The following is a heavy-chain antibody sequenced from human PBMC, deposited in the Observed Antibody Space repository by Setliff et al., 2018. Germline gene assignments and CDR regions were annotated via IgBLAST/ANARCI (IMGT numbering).Heavy chain of an antibody. CDR2: IDTSGTT. Sequence: SETLSLTCTVSGDSIGRGGFHWSWVRQPAGKGLEWIGRIDTSGTTDYNPSLKSRVTMSVDTSKTQFSLKLSSVTAADTAVYFCARHRQYSSSSGFDPWGQGTLVTVSS. D-gene: IGHD6-6*01. J-gene: IGHJ5*02. CDR1: GDSIGRGGFH. CDR3: ARHRQYSSSSGFDP. V-gene: IGHV4-61*02.